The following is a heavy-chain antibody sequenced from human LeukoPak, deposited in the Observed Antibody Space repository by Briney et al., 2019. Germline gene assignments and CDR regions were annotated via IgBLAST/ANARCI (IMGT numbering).Heavy chain of an antibody. D-gene: IGHD2-8*01. Sequence: GRSLRLSCVASGFTFSSYGMHWVRQAPGKGLEWVAVIWYDGSNKYYADSVKGRFTISRDNSKNTLYLQMNSLRAEDTAVYYCAGRGPNDLNDYWGQGTLVTVSS. CDR2: IWYDGSNK. CDR3: AGRGPNDLNDY. CDR1: GFTFSSYG. V-gene: IGHV3-33*01. J-gene: IGHJ4*02.